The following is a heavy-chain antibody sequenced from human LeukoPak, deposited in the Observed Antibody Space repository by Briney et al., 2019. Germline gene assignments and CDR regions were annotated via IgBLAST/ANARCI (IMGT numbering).Heavy chain of an antibody. CDR2: IYPDDSDT. V-gene: IGHV5-51*01. Sequence: GESLKISCKTSGYTFTNFWIAWVRQMPGKGLEWLGAIYPDDSDTRYSPSFQGQVTISADKSISTAYLQWSSLKASDTAMYYCARSAIEGAFDIWGQGTMVTVSS. CDR3: ARSAIEGAFDI. CDR1: GYTFTNFW. D-gene: IGHD3-3*01. J-gene: IGHJ3*02.